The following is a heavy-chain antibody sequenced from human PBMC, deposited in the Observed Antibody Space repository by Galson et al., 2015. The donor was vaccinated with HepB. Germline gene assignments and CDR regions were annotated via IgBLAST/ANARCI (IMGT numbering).Heavy chain of an antibody. V-gene: IGHV1-3*01. J-gene: IGHJ6*02. D-gene: IGHD3-16*01. Sequence: SVKVSCKASGHTSNTYAMHWVRQAPGQRLEWMGWINAGNGNRKYSQKFQGRVIITRDTSASSVYMELRSLRSEDTAVYCCARGEGSYGSLYYYGMDVWGQGTTVTVSS. CDR3: ARGEGSYGSLYYYGMDV. CDR2: INAGNGNR. CDR1: GHTSNTYA.